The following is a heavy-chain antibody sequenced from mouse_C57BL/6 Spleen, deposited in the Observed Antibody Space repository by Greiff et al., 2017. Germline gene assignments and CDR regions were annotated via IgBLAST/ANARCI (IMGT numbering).Heavy chain of an antibody. CDR2: IRNKANNHAT. CDR3: TGGGRDYFDY. Sequence: EVQLVESGGGLVQPGGSMKLSCAASGFTFSDAWMDWVRQSPEKGLEWVAEIRNKANNHATYYAESVKGRFTISRDDSKSSVYLQMNSLRAEDTGIYYCTGGGRDYFDYWGQGTTLTVSS. D-gene: IGHD3-3*01. V-gene: IGHV6-6*01. J-gene: IGHJ2*01. CDR1: GFTFSDAW.